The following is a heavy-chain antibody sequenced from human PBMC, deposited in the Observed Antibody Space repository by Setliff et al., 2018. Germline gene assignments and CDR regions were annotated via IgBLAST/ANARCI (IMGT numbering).Heavy chain of an antibody. CDR1: GFAFASYN. CDR3: ATTRVWIPVLDS. D-gene: IGHD5-18*01. Sequence: PGGYLRLSCAASGFAFASYNMLWVRQAPGKGLEWVAAISSANNYLVYADSVKGRFTISRDNAKNSVYLQMNSLRAEDTAIYYCATTRVWIPVLDSCGQGTLVTVSS. CDR2: ISSANNYL. V-gene: IGHV3-21*04. J-gene: IGHJ4*02.